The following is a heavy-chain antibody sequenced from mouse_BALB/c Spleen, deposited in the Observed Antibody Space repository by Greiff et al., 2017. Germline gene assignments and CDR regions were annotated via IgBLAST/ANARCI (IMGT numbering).Heavy chain of an antibody. J-gene: IGHJ2*01. D-gene: IGHD1-1*01. Sequence: EVQLQESGPGLVKPSQSLSLTCTVTGYSITSDYAWNWIRQFPGNKLEWMGYISYSGSTSYNPSLKSRISITRDTSKNQFFLQLNSVTTEDTATYYCARRTTAVAGDYFDYWGQGTTLTVSS. V-gene: IGHV3-2*02. CDR1: GYSITSDYA. CDR2: ISYSGST. CDR3: ARRTTAVAGDYFDY.